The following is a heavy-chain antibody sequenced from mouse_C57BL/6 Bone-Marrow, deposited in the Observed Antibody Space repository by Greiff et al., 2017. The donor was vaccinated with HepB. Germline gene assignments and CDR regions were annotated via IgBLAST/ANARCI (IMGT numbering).Heavy chain of an antibody. CDR3: ATYYRDAMDY. J-gene: IGHJ4*01. CDR2: IDPSDSYT. CDR1: GYTFTSYW. Sequence: QVQLQQPGAELVRPGTSVKLSCKASGYTFTSYWMHWVKQRPGQGLEWIGVIDPSDSYTNYNQKFKGKATLTVDTSSSTAYMQLSSLTSEDSAFYYCATYYRDAMDYWGQGTSVTVSS. D-gene: IGHD2-14*01. V-gene: IGHV1-59*01.